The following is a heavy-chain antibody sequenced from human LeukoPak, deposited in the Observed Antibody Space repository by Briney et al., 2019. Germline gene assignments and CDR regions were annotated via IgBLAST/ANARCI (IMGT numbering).Heavy chain of an antibody. CDR3: ARVLRYCSGGNCYSGGLGYMDV. V-gene: IGHV3-21*04. J-gene: IGHJ6*03. CDR2: ITSSSSHT. D-gene: IGHD2-15*01. Sequence: GGSLRLSCSASGFIFSTYNMNWVRQAPGKALEWVSSITSSSSHTYYADSVKGRYTISRDNAKNSLFLQMNSLRAEDTAVYYCARVLRYCSGGNCYSGGLGYMDVWGKGTTATISS. CDR1: GFIFSTYN.